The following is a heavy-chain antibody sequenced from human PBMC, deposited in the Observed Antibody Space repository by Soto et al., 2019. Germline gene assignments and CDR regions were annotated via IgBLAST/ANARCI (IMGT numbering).Heavy chain of an antibody. Sequence: QVQLVQSGAEVKKPGASVKVSCKASGYTFTDYYIHWVRPAPGQGIEWMGMINPSGGSTDYAQKFRGRVTMTRDTSTGTVYMELSSLRSEDTAVYYCARPPCPGWMNAVCYPFDYWGQGTLVTVSS. J-gene: IGHJ4*02. V-gene: IGHV1-46*01. CDR2: INPSGGST. CDR3: ARPPCPGWMNAVCYPFDY. D-gene: IGHD2-8*01. CDR1: GYTFTDYY.